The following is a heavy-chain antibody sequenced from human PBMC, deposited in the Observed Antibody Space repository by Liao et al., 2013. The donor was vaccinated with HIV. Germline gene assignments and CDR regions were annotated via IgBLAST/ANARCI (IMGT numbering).Heavy chain of an antibody. CDR2: ISYSGST. CDR1: GGSVTSADHF. J-gene: IGHJ3*02. D-gene: IGHD2-2*02. CDR3: ARGPLELYPWKRDAFDI. Sequence: QVQLQESGPGLVKPSQTLSLTCTVSGGSVTSADHFWTWIRQPPGKGLEWIGYISYSGSTYYNPSLKSRIIISLDTSKNQFSLRLSSVTAADTAVYYCARGPLELYPWKRDAFDIWGQGTMVTVSS. V-gene: IGHV4-30-4*08.